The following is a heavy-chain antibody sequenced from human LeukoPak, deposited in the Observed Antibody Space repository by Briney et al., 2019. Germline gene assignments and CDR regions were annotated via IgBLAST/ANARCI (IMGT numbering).Heavy chain of an antibody. CDR1: GFTLSTYH. D-gene: IGHD3-22*01. V-gene: IGHV3-48*01. CDR3: ARDYYDDRGYFQSAY. Sequence: GGSLRLSCAASGFTLSTYHMNWVRQAPGKGLEWVSYVSRSSDAIYYADSVKGRFTISRDNAKNSLYLQMSSLRAEDTAVYFCARDYYDDRGYFQSAYWGQGTLVTVSS. CDR2: VSRSSDAI. J-gene: IGHJ4*02.